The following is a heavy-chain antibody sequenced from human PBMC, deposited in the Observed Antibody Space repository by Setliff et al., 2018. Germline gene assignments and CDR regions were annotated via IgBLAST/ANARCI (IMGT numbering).Heavy chain of an antibody. Sequence: GGSLRLSCAASGFTFSRYSMNWVRQAPGKGLEWLSNIRNDGATTSYADSVKGRFTISRDNVKNSLFLQMNSLRAEDTAVYYCVRDLHWGFDYRGLGTLVTVSS. CDR1: GFTFSRYS. CDR3: VRDLHWGFDY. V-gene: IGHV3-48*01. D-gene: IGHD7-27*01. J-gene: IGHJ4*02. CDR2: IRNDGATT.